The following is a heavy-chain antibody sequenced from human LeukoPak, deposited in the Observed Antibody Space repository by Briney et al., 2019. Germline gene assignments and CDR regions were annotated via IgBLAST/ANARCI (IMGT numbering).Heavy chain of an antibody. D-gene: IGHD1-1*01. V-gene: IGHV4-4*07. CDR2: IYISGST. J-gene: IGHJ4*02. Sequence: SETLSLTCAVYGGSFSGYYWSWIRQPPGKGLEWIGRIYISGSTNYNPSLKSRVTMSVDTSKNQFSLQLSSVTAADTAVYYCARDRGTWNDDGFDYWGQGTLVTVSS. CDR1: GGSFSGYY. CDR3: ARDRGTWNDDGFDY.